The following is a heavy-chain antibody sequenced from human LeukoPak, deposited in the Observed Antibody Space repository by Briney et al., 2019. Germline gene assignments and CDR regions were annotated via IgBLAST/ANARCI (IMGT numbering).Heavy chain of an antibody. CDR2: IWYDGSNK. V-gene: IGHV3-33*08. D-gene: IGHD1-1*01. Sequence: GSLRLSCAASGFTFSSYGMHWVRQAPGKGLEWVAVIWYDGSNKYYADSVKGRFTISRDNSKNTLYLQMNSLRAEDTAVYYCARSTKVFYYYYGMDVWGQGTTVTVSS. CDR3: ARSTKVFYYYYGMDV. CDR1: GFTFSSYG. J-gene: IGHJ6*02.